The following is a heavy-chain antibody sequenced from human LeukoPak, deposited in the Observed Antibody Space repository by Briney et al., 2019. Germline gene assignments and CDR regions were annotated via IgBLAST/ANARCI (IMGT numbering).Heavy chain of an antibody. CDR3: ARLTRRSGNYFDY. V-gene: IGHV4-61*01. J-gene: IGHJ4*02. CDR1: GGSIRSSYYY. Sequence: ASETLSLTCTVSGGSIRSSYYYWSWIRQPPGKGLEWIGYIYYGGNTNYNPSPQSRVTISVDTSKSQFSLKLSSVTAADTAVYYCARLTRRSGNYFDYWGQGTLVTVSS. CDR2: IYYGGNT. D-gene: IGHD1-1*01.